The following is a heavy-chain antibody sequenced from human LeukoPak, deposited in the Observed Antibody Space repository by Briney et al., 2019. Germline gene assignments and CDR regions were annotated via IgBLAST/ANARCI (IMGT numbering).Heavy chain of an antibody. CDR2: ISGSGGST. CDR3: AKGIVPAAISNSDY. Sequence: PGGSLRLSCAASGFTFSSYAMSWVRQAPGKGLEWVSGISGSGGSTYYADSVKGRFTISRDNPKNTLYLQMNSLRAEDTAVYYCAKGIVPAAISNSDYWGQGTLVTVSS. D-gene: IGHD2-2*01. CDR1: GFTFSSYA. V-gene: IGHV3-23*01. J-gene: IGHJ4*02.